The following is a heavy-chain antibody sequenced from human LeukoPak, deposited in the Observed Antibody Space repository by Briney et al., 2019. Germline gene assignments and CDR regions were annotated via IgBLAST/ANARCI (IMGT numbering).Heavy chain of an antibody. CDR2: IWNEGSYE. V-gene: IGHV3-33*06. CDR1: GFTFSEYG. J-gene: IGHJ4*02. D-gene: IGHD1-26*01. Sequence: QPGGSLRLSCAASGFTFSEYGMHWVRQTPVKGLEWVAVIWNEGSYEYYGDSVKGRFTIPRDNSKNTLYLQMNSLRVEDTAVYYCAKPTRGGGGSFLIEYWGQGTLVTVSS. CDR3: AKPTRGGGGSFLIEY.